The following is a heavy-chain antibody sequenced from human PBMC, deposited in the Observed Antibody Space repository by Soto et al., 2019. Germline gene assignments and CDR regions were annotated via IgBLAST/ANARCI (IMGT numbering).Heavy chain of an antibody. CDR1: GGTFSSYA. CDR3: ASGGYESAHFDF. CDR2: FIHIFGTA. V-gene: IGHV1-69*01. D-gene: IGHD5-12*01. Sequence: QVQLVQSAAEVKKPGSSVKVSCKASGGTFSSYAISWERQAPGQGLEWMGGFIHIFGTANYAKKFQGRVPITEDESTSTAYMELSSLRTEDTAVYYCASGGYESAHFDFWCHGTTVTVSS. J-gene: IGHJ4*01.